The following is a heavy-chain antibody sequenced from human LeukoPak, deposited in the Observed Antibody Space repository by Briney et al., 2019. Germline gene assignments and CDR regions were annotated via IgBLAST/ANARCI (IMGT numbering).Heavy chain of an antibody. D-gene: IGHD3-10*01. J-gene: IGHJ3*01. V-gene: IGHV4-34*01. Sequence: SETLSLTCAVYGGSFSGYYWSWIRQPPGKGLEWIGEINHSGSTNYNPSVEGRVTISIDKSRNHFSLMLTSVTAADTALYYCARGMWFDTLFSAFDVWGQGTMVSVSS. CDR1: GGSFSGYY. CDR3: ARGMWFDTLFSAFDV. CDR2: INHSGST.